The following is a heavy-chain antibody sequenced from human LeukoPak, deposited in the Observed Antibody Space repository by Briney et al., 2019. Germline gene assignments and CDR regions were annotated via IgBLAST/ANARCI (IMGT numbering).Heavy chain of an antibody. Sequence: GGSLRLSCAAPRFTFSSYVINWVRQAPGKGLEWVSSINSGSTYIYYADSVKGRFTISRDNAKNSLYLQMNSLRAEDTAGYYCAIGLCGGDCYDYLGQGTLVTVSS. CDR2: INSGSTYI. CDR1: RFTFSSYV. J-gene: IGHJ4*02. V-gene: IGHV3-21*01. CDR3: AIGLCGGDCYDY. D-gene: IGHD2-21*02.